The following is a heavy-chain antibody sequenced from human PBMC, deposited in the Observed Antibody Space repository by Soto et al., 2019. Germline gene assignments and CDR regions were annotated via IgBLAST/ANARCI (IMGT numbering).Heavy chain of an antibody. CDR2: IYPGDSDT. CDR3: ARLRQRSLRTFYYYYGMDV. J-gene: IGHJ6*02. Sequence: GESLKISCKGSGYSFTSYWIGWVRQMPGKGLERMGIIYPGDSDTRYSPSFQGQVTISADKSISTAYLQWSSLKASDTAMYYCARLRQRSLRTFYYYYGMDVWGQGTTVTVSS. D-gene: IGHD2-15*01. CDR1: GYSFTSYW. V-gene: IGHV5-51*01.